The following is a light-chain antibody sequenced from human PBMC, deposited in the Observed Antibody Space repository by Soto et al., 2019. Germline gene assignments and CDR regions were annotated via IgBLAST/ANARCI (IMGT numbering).Light chain of an antibody. CDR2: LNSDGSH. CDR3: QTWGTGIRV. CDR1: SGHSSYA. Sequence: QPELTQSPSASASLGASVKLTCTLSSGHSSYAIAWHQQQPEKSPRYLMKLNSDGSHSKGDGIPDRFSGSSSGAERYLTISSLQSEDEADYYCQTWGTGIRVFGGGTKLTVL. J-gene: IGLJ3*02. V-gene: IGLV4-69*01.